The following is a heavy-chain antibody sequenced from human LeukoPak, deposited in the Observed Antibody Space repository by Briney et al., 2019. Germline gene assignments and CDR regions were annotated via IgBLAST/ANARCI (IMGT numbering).Heavy chain of an antibody. Sequence: GGSLRLSCAASGLTFSSHWMYWVRQAPGKGLVWVSYISSDGSSTNYADSVKGRFTISRDNAKNTLYVQMNSLRADDTAVYYCARGRPGNYFDYWGQGTLVTVSS. CDR3: ARGRPGNYFDY. J-gene: IGHJ4*02. V-gene: IGHV3-74*01. CDR1: GLTFSSHW. D-gene: IGHD1-26*01. CDR2: ISSDGSST.